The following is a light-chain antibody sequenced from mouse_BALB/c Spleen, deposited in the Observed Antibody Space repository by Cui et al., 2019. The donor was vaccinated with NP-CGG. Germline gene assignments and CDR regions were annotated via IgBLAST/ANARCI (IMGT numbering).Light chain of an antibody. CDR3: ALWYSNHWV. Sequence: QAVVTQESALTTSPGETVTLTCRSNTGAVTTIYYANWVQEKPDHLFTGLIGGTNNRAPGVPARFSGSLIGDKAALTITGAQTEDEAIYFCALWYSNHWVFGGGTKLTVL. CDR2: GTN. CDR1: TGAVTTIYY. V-gene: IGLV1*01. J-gene: IGLJ1*01.